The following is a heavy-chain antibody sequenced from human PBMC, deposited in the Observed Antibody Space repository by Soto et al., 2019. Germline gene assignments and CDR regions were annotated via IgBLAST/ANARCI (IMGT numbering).Heavy chain of an antibody. CDR3: ARGSSIAAAGVGGY. D-gene: IGHD6-13*01. J-gene: IGHJ4*02. V-gene: IGHV1-3*01. Sequence: QVQLVQSGAEVKKPGASVKVSCKASGYTFTSYAMHWVRQAPGQRLEWMGWINAGNGNTKYSQKFQGRVTITRDTXXSTAYMELSSLRSEDTAVYYWARGSSIAAAGVGGYWGQGTLVTVSS. CDR1: GYTFTSYA. CDR2: INAGNGNT.